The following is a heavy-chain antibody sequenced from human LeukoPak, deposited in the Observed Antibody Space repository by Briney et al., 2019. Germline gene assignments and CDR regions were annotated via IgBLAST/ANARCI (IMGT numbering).Heavy chain of an antibody. V-gene: IGHV4-31*03. J-gene: IGHJ3*02. CDR2: IYHTGTT. CDR3: ARSPDDAFDI. Sequence: SQTLSLTCTVSGGSISSGGYYCSWIRQHPGKGLEWIAYIYHTGTTYYNPSLKSRVTISVYTSKNQFSLKLSSVTAADTAVYYCARSPDDAFDIWGQGTMVTVSS. CDR1: GGSISSGGYY.